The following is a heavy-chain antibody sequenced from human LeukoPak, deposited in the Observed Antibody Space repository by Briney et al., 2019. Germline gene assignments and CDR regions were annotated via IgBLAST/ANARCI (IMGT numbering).Heavy chain of an antibody. CDR3: AKDFSGSYYDY. V-gene: IGHV4-59*12. CDR1: GGSISSYY. Sequence: SETLSLTCTVSGGSISSYYWRWIRQPPGKGLEWMGYIYYSGSTYYIPSLKSRVTISVDTYKKQFSLKLSSVTAADTAVYYGAKDFSGSYYDYWGQGTLVTVSS. CDR2: IYYSGST. D-gene: IGHD3-10*01. J-gene: IGHJ4*02.